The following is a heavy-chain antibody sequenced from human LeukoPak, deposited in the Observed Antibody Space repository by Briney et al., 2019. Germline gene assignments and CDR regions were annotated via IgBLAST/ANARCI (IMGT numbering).Heavy chain of an antibody. CDR2: ISGSGGST. Sequence: GGSLRLSCAASGFTFSSYAMSWVRQAPGKGLEWVSAISGSGGSTYYADSVKGRFTISRDNSKNPLYLQMNSLRAEDTAVYYCAKESGYYGSGSYYSAGFFDYWGQGTLVTVSS. CDR3: AKESGYYGSGSYYSAGFFDY. V-gene: IGHV3-23*01. D-gene: IGHD3-10*01. J-gene: IGHJ4*02. CDR1: GFTFSSYA.